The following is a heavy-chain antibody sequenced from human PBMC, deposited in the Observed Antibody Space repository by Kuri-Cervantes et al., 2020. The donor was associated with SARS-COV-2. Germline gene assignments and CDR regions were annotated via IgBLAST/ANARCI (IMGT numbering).Heavy chain of an antibody. D-gene: IGHD6-19*01. CDR1: GYIFTEYY. Sequence: ASVKVSCKASGYIFTEYYMHWVRQAPGQGLEWMGWINPNSGGTNYTQRFQGRVTMTRDTSISTAYMELSRLRSDDTAVYYCARGGLAVAGRVWFDPWGQGNLVNVSS. J-gene: IGHJ5*02. CDR3: ARGGLAVAGRVWFDP. V-gene: IGHV1-2*02. CDR2: INPNSGGT.